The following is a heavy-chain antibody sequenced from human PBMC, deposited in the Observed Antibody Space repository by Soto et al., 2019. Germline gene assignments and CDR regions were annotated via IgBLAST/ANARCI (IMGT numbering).Heavy chain of an antibody. CDR1: GVSISSHDW. V-gene: IGHV4-4*02. CDR3: ARGSYYDSSGYYGP. J-gene: IGHJ5*02. Sequence: SETLSLTCAVSGVSISSHDWWTWVRQPPGKGLEWIGESHQSGSTNYNSSLGSRVTIEVDTSKNQFSLNLRSVTVADTAVYYCARGSYYDSSGYYGPWGQGTLV. D-gene: IGHD3-22*01. CDR2: SHQSGST.